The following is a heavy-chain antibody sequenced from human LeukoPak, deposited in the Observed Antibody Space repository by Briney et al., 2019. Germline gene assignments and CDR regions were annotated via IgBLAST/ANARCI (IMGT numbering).Heavy chain of an antibody. CDR2: IYYSGST. Sequence: SQTLSLTCTVSGGSISSGDYYWSWIRQPPGKGLEWIGYIYYSGSTYYNPSLKSRVTISVDTSKNQFSLKLSSVTAADTAVYYCARLRGYSYGFGEYFQHWGQGTLVTVSS. J-gene: IGHJ1*01. D-gene: IGHD5-18*01. CDR1: GGSISSGDYY. CDR3: ARLRGYSYGFGEYFQH. V-gene: IGHV4-30-4*01.